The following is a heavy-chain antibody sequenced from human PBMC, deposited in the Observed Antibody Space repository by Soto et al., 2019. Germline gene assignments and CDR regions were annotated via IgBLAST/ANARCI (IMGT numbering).Heavy chain of an antibody. D-gene: IGHD5-18*01. Sequence: GWSLRLSCAASGFTFSDHYMDLVRQAPGKGLQWVAFISDDGSNKYNIASVEGRFTISRDNSKNTLSLQMNSLRDEDTAVYYCARGGGYSYGTNDAFDIWGQGTMVAIS. CDR3: ARGGGYSYGTNDAFDI. V-gene: IGHV3-30*03. CDR1: GFTFSDHY. CDR2: ISDDGSNK. J-gene: IGHJ3*02.